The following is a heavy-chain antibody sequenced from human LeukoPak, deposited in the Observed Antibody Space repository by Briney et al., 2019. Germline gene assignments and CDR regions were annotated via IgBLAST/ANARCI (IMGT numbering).Heavy chain of an antibody. Sequence: GASVKVSCKASGYTFTSYGISWVRQAPGQGLEWMGWISAYNGNTNYAQKLQGRVTMTTDTSTSTAHMELRSLRADDTAVYYCARDLWVLGRLLLDYWGQGTLVTVSS. J-gene: IGHJ4*02. CDR3: ARDLWVLGRLLLDY. D-gene: IGHD3-22*01. CDR2: ISAYNGNT. CDR1: GYTFTSYG. V-gene: IGHV1-18*01.